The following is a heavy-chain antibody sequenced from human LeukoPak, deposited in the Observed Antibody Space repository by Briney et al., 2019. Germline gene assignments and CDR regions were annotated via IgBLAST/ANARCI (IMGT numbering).Heavy chain of an antibody. J-gene: IGHJ5*02. CDR2: VFYNGSA. Sequence: SETLSLACSVSGTSISDYSWSWIRQPPGKGLEWIGHVFYNGSANYNPSLKSRVTISTDTSKNQFSLQLTSLTAADTAVYYCARAGGVKTAALDLDRWGQGTLVTVSS. CDR1: GTSISDYS. CDR3: ARAGGVKTAALDLDR. D-gene: IGHD6-25*01. V-gene: IGHV4-59*13.